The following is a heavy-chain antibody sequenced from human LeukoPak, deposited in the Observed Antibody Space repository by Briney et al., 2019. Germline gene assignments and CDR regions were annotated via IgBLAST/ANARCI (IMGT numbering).Heavy chain of an antibody. Sequence: ASVKVSCKASGGTFSSYTVHWVRQAPGQGLEWVGRIIPILNIANYAQKFQGRVTITADKSTGTAYLELSSLRSEDTAVFYCAIIRGRQSPDFDFWGQGTLVTVSS. J-gene: IGHJ4*02. CDR2: IIPILNIA. D-gene: IGHD3-10*01. CDR3: AIIRGRQSPDFDF. V-gene: IGHV1-69*02. CDR1: GGTFSSYT.